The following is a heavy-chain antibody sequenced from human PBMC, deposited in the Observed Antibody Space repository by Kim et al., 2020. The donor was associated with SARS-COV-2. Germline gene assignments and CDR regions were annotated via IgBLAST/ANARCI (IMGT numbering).Heavy chain of an antibody. V-gene: IGHV3-15*01. Sequence: GRFTISRDESKNTLYLQMNSLKTEDTAVYYCTTDRNYDILTGYYLYYFDYWGQGTLVTVSS. CDR3: TTDRNYDILTGYYLYYFDY. J-gene: IGHJ4*02. D-gene: IGHD3-9*01.